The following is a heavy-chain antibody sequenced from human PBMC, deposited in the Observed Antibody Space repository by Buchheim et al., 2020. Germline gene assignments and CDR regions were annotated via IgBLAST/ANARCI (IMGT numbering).Heavy chain of an antibody. CDR2: ISGNGKST. D-gene: IGHD5-24*01. V-gene: IGHV3-23*04. J-gene: IGHJ4*02. CDR1: GFTLSSHA. Sequence: EVQLVESGGGLVQPGGSLRLSCVASGFTLSSHAMNWVRQAPGKGLEWVADISGNGKSTFYGDSVTGRFTISRDNSKNTMYLPMNSLRDEDTAVYLCAKRSRDGYNSPLESWGQGTL. CDR3: AKRSRDGYNSPLES.